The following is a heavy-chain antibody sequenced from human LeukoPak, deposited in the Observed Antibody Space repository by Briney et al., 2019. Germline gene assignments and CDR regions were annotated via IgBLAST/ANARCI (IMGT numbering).Heavy chain of an antibody. Sequence: ASVKVSCKASGYTFTGYYMHWVRQAPGQGLEWMGWINPNSGGTNYAQKFQDRVSMTRDTSTSTAYMQLRRLRSDDRAVYFCARSPHILTGENFDYWGQGTLLTVSS. CDR1: GYTFTGYY. D-gene: IGHD3-9*01. V-gene: IGHV1-2*02. J-gene: IGHJ4*02. CDR3: ARSPHILTGENFDY. CDR2: INPNSGGT.